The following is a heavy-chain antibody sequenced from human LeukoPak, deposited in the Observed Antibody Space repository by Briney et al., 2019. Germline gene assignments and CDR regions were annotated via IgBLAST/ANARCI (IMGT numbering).Heavy chain of an antibody. Sequence: SETLSLTCTVSGGSISSYYWSWIRQPPGKGLEWIGYIYYSGSTNYNPSLKSRVTISVDTSKNQFSLKLSSVTAADTAVYYCARGHRSAAGNSGFDYWGQGTLVTVSS. D-gene: IGHD4-23*01. J-gene: IGHJ4*02. V-gene: IGHV4-59*12. CDR3: ARGHRSAAGNSGFDY. CDR2: IYYSGST. CDR1: GGSISSYY.